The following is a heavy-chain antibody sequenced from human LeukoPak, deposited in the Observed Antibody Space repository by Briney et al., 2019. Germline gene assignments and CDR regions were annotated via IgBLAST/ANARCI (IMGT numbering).Heavy chain of an antibody. Sequence: GGSLRLSCAASGFTFSSYSMNWVRLAPGKGLEWVGFIRSKIYGGTPEYAASVKGRFTISRDDSKGIAYLQMNSLKTEDTAVYYCTRDQTPYYWGQGTLVTVSS. J-gene: IGHJ4*02. V-gene: IGHV3-49*04. CDR1: GFTFSSYS. CDR2: IRSKIYGGTP. CDR3: TRDQTPYY.